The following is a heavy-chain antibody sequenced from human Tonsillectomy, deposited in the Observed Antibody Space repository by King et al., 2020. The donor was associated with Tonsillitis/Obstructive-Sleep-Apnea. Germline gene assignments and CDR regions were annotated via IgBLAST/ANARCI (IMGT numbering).Heavy chain of an antibody. CDR2: IDPSDSYT. V-gene: IGHV5-10-1*01. Sequence: QLVQSGAEVKKPGASLRISCKGSGYSFTSYWISWVRQMPGKGLEWMGRIDPSDSYTNYSPSFQGHVTISADKSISTAYLQWSSLKASDTAMYYCATLRGGDIVVVPAADFDYWGQGTLVTVSS. CDR3: ATLRGGDIVVVPAADFDY. D-gene: IGHD2-2*01. CDR1: GYSFTSYW. J-gene: IGHJ4*02.